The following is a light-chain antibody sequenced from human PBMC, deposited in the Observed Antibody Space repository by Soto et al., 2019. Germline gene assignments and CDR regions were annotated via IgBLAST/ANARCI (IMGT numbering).Light chain of an antibody. CDR3: QHLET. V-gene: IGKV3-20*01. J-gene: IGKJ1*01. Sequence: EIVLTQSPGTLSLSPGERATLSCRASQSVSSSYLAWYQQKPGQAPRLLIYGASSRATGIPDRFSGSGSGTDFTHTISRLEPEDFAVYYCQHLETFGQGTKVDIK. CDR2: GAS. CDR1: QSVSSSY.